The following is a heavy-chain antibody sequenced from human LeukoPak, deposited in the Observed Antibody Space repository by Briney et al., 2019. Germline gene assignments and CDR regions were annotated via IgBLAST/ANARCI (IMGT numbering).Heavy chain of an antibody. J-gene: IGHJ4*02. CDR2: ISGDGSST. CDR3: ARELPFDY. Sequence: PGGSLRLSCAASGFTFSSYWMHWVRQAPGKGLVWVSRISGDGSSTTYAESVKGRFTIVRDNAKNTLYLQMNSLRAEDTAVYYCARELPFDYWGQGTLVTVSS. V-gene: IGHV3-74*01. CDR1: GFTFSSYW.